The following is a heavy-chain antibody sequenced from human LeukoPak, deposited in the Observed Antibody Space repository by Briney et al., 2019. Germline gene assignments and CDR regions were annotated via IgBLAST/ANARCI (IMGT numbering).Heavy chain of an antibody. CDR2: INQDGRAI. J-gene: IGHJ4*02. CDR3: ARDSYRSIDY. Sequence: GGSLRLSCTASGFTTHYWLNLVRPSPGKGLEWVANINQDGRAIYYVDSVKGRFSISRDNTNSLLYHQMDSLGAEDTAIYFCARDSYRSIDYWGRGTLVTVSS. D-gene: IGHD4-11*01. CDR1: GFTTHYW. V-gene: IGHV3-7*01.